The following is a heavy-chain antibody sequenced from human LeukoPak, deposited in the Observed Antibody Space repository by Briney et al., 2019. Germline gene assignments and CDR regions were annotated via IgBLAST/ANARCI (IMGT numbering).Heavy chain of an antibody. CDR3: TTATVTTHDAFDI. Sequence: PGGSLRLSCAASGFTFSNAWMSWVRQAPGKGLEGVGRIKSKTDGGTTDYAAPVKGRFTISRDDSKNTLYLQMNSLKIEDTAVYYCTTATVTTHDAFDIWGQGTMVSVSS. J-gene: IGHJ3*02. V-gene: IGHV3-15*01. D-gene: IGHD4-17*01. CDR2: IKSKTDGGTT. CDR1: GFTFSNAW.